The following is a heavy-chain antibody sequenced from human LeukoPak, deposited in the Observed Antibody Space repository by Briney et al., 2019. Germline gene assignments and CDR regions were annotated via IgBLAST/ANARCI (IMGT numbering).Heavy chain of an antibody. CDR2: IYYSGSA. J-gene: IGHJ4*02. CDR3: ARVQYSSSSVPD. CDR1: GGSVSSSSYY. V-gene: IGHV4-39*07. D-gene: IGHD6-6*01. Sequence: PSETLSLTCTVSGGSVSSSSYYWGWIRQPPGKGLEWIGSIYYSGSAYYNPSLKSRVTISVDTSKNQFSLKLSSVTAADTAVYYCARVQYSSSSVPDWGQGTLVTVSS.